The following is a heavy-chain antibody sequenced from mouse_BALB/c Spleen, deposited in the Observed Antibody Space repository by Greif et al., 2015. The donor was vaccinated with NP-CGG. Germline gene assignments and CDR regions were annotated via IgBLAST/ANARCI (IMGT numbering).Heavy chain of an antibody. CDR2: IYPGDGDT. V-gene: IGHV1-80*01. CDR3: ARSQGYYFDY. CDR1: GYAFSSYW. J-gene: IGHJ2*01. Sequence: QVQVKQSGAELVRPGSSVKISCKASGYAFSSYWMNWVKQRPGQGLEWIGQIYPGDGDTNYNGKFKGKATLTADKSSSTAYMQLRSLKSEDSAVYFCARSQGYYFDYWGQGTTLTVSS.